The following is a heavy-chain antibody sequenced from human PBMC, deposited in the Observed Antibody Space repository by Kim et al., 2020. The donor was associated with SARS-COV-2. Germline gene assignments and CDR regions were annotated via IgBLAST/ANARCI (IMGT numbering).Heavy chain of an antibody. Sequence: SGPTLVKPTQTLTLTCTFSGFSLTTSGLGVGWIRQPPGKALEWLALIYWDSDERYSPSLKSRLTITKDTSKNQVVLTMTNMDPVDTATYYCAHNTLIPEKRFSFAYWGQGTLVTVSS. J-gene: IGHJ4*02. CDR2: IYWDSDE. CDR1: GFSLTTSGLG. D-gene: IGHD2-15*01. V-gene: IGHV2-5*02. CDR3: AHNTLIPEKRFSFAY.